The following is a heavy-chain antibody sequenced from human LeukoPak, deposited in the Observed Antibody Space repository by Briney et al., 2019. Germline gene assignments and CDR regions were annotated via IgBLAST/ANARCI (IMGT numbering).Heavy chain of an antibody. CDR2: INSDGSEG. CDR3: ARSSYSSSSSV. D-gene: IGHD6-6*01. J-gene: IGHJ3*01. Sequence: GGSLRLSCAVSGFTFSGFWMSWSRQAPGKGLEWVASINSDGSEGYYADVVKGRFTISRDSAKNSLYLQINSLRAEDTAVYYCARSSYSSSSSVWGQGTMVTVSS. V-gene: IGHV3-7*03. CDR1: GFTFSGFW.